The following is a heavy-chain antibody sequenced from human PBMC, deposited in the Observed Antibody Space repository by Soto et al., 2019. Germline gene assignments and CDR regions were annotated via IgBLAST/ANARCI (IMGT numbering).Heavy chain of an antibody. CDR3: GRDYGDSYGIMSMDV. D-gene: IGHD4-17*01. CDR2: VRARDSDT. V-gene: IGHV3-23*01. Sequence: LRLSCRRSGFIFNLYPIRRVSQAPGKGLEWISGVRARDSDTSYADSVQGRFTISRDDSKNILYLQMNNMRVEDTASYFCGRDYGDSYGIMSMDVWGQGSTVTVSS. J-gene: IGHJ6*02. CDR1: GFIFNLYP.